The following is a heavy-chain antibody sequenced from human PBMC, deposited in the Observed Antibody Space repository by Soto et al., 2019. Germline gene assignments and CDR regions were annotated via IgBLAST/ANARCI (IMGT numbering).Heavy chain of an antibody. CDR1: GFTFSDYY. D-gene: IGHD3-3*01. Sequence: GGSLRLSCAASGFTFSDYYMSWIRQAPGKGLEWVSYISSSGSTIYYADSVKGRFTISRDNAKNSLYLQMNSLRAEDTAVYYGARTLAYYDFWSGYVEYWGQGTLVTISS. V-gene: IGHV3-11*01. CDR2: ISSSGSTI. CDR3: ARTLAYYDFWSGYVEY. J-gene: IGHJ4*02.